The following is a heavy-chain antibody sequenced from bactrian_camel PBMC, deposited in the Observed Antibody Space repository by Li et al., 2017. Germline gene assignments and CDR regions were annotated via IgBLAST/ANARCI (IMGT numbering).Heavy chain of an antibody. CDR2: IDKDGTT. D-gene: IGHD6*01. Sequence: HVQLVESGGGSVQAGGSLRLSCVAPSTFRTRCMGWFRQAPGKEREGVAAIDKDGTTNYANSVKGRFTISRDNDKNTLYLQLNDLKSEDTAMYYCAKGDARLPTGNKRGQGTQVTVS. CDR3: AKGDARLPTGNK. V-gene: IGHV3S53*01. CDR1: STFRTRC. J-gene: IGHJ4*01.